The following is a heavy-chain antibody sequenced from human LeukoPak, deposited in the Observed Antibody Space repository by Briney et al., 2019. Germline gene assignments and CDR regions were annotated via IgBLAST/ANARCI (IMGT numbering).Heavy chain of an antibody. CDR3: ARKTDGFNDGFGY. V-gene: IGHV4-34*01. D-gene: IGHD5-24*01. CDR2: VNHSGST. Sequence: SETLSLTSAVYGGSFSGNYWSWIRQPPGRGLEWIGDVNHSGSTNYNPSLKSRVTISVDTSKNQFSLKLSSVTAADTALYYCARKTDGFNDGFGYWGQGTLVTVSS. J-gene: IGHJ4*02. CDR1: GGSFSGNY.